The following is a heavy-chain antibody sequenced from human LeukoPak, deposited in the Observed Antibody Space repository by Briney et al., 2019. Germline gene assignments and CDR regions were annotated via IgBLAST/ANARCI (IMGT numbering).Heavy chain of an antibody. V-gene: IGHV1-2*02. J-gene: IGHJ6*03. CDR3: ASSYYDFWSGYSYYYMDV. CDR2: INPNSGGT. D-gene: IGHD3-3*01. Sequence: GASVKVSCKAPGYTFTGYYMHWVRQAPGQGLEWMGWINPNSGGTNYAQKFQGRVTMTRDTSISTAYMELSRLRSDDTAVYYCASSYYDFWSGYSYYYMDVWGKGTTVTVSS. CDR1: GYTFTGYY.